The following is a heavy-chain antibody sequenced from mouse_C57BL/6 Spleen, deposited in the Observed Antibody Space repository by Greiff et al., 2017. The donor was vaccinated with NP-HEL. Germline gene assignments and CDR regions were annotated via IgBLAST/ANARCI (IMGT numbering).Heavy chain of an antibody. CDR2: ISSGSSTI. D-gene: IGHD3-1*01. V-gene: IGHV5-17*01. Sequence: EVMLVESGGGLVKPGGSLKLSCAASGFTFSDYGMHWVRQAPEKGLEWVAYISSGSSTIYYADTVKGRFTISRDNAKNTLFLQMTSLRSEDTAMYYCARQNRPYGSGDAMDYWGQGTSVTVSS. J-gene: IGHJ4*01. CDR1: GFTFSDYG. CDR3: ARQNRPYGSGDAMDY.